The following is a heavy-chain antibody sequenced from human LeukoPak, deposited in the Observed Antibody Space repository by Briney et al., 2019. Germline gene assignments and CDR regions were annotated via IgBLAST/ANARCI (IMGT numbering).Heavy chain of an antibody. CDR1: ALTFISFT. J-gene: IGHJ4*02. CDR2: ICGSGGAT. V-gene: IGHV3-23*01. CDR3: AKSRYSNGWDYFDY. D-gene: IGHD6-19*01. Sequence: GRSLRLSFSASALTFISFTMTGVRQAPGGGLEWVSGICGSGGATSYADSVKGRFTISRENSKNTLYLQMNRLRVEDTALYYCAKSRYSNGWDYFDYWGQGTLVTVSS.